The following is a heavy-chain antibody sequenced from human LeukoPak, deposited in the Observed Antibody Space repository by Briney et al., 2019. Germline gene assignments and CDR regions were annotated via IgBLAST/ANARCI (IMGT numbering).Heavy chain of an antibody. D-gene: IGHD6-13*01. Sequence: ASVRVSCKASGYTFKGYYMHWVRQAPGQGLEWMGWINPNSDGTNYAQKFQGRVSMTRDTSINTVYMELSSLRSDDTAVYYCARRGSSSWYDYWGQGTLVTVSS. CDR3: ARRGSSSWYDY. V-gene: IGHV1-2*02. CDR2: INPNSDGT. J-gene: IGHJ4*02. CDR1: GYTFKGYY.